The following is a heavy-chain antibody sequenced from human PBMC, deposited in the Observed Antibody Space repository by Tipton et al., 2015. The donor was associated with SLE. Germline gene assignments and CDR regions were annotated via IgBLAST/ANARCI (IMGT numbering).Heavy chain of an antibody. CDR3: ARVQAYEGFDP. CDR2: IYYSGST. Sequence: TLSLTCTVSGYSISSGYYWGWIRQPPGKGLEWIGSIYYSGSTYYNPSLKSRVTISVDTSKNQFSLKLSSVTAADTAVYYCARVQAYEGFDPWGQGTLVTVSS. V-gene: IGHV4-38-2*02. D-gene: IGHD3-16*01. J-gene: IGHJ5*02. CDR1: GYSISSGYY.